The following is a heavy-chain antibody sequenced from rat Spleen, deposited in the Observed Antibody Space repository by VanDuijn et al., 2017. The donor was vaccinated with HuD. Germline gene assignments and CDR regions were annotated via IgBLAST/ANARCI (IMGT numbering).Heavy chain of an antibody. CDR2: ITHTDYNT. J-gene: IGHJ2*01. CDR3: TKGSSYIYDYFDY. V-gene: IGHV5-31*01. Sequence: EVQLVESGGGLVQPGRSLKLSCVASGFTFNDYWMTWIRQAPGKGLEWIASITHTDYNTYYADSVKGRFTISRDNAKSSLYLQMDSLRSEDTATYYCTKGSSYIYDYFDYWGQGVMVTVSS. D-gene: IGHD1-2*01. CDR1: GFTFNDYW.